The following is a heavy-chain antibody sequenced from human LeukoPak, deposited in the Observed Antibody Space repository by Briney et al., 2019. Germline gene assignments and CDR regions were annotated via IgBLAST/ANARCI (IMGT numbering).Heavy chain of an antibody. V-gene: IGHV3-23*01. D-gene: IGHD6-13*01. CDR3: AKPWPIGAAAGTGGFDY. Sequence: GGSLRLSCAASGFTFSSYAMSWVRQAPGKGLEWVSAISGSGGSTYYADSVKGRFTISRDNSKNTLYLQMNSLRAEDTAVYYCAKPWPIGAAAGTGGFDYRGQGTLVTVSS. J-gene: IGHJ4*02. CDR1: GFTFSSYA. CDR2: ISGSGGST.